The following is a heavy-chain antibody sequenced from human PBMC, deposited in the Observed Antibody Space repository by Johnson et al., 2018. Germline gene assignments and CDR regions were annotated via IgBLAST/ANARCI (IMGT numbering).Heavy chain of an antibody. D-gene: IGHD2-21*02. CDR1: GFTFSTYS. Sequence: VQLVQSGGGLVQPGGTLRLSCTASGFTFSTYSMNWVRQAPGKGLEWVSYISSSSRIIYYADSVKGRLIISRDNDKNSLYLQMNSLRDEDTAVYYWARLWAYCGGDCLDAFDIWGQGTMVTVSS. J-gene: IGHJ3*02. CDR2: ISSSSRII. CDR3: ARLWAYCGGDCLDAFDI. V-gene: IGHV3-48*02.